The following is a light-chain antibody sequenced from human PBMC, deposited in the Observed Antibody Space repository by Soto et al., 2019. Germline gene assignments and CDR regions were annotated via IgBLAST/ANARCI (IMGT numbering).Light chain of an antibody. Sequence: QAVVTQPPSASGTPGQRVTFSCSGSSSNVGSNAVNWYQQLPGTAPKLLIYSNNNRPSGVPDRFSGSKSGTSASLAIAGLQADDEADYYCQSYDPTLRTSLFGGGTKLTVL. CDR2: SNN. V-gene: IGLV1-44*01. J-gene: IGLJ2*01. CDR3: QSYDPTLRTSL. CDR1: SSNVGSNA.